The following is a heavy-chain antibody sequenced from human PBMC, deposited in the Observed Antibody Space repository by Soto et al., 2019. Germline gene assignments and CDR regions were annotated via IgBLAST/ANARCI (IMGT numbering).Heavy chain of an antibody. CDR3: ARDGTSRVDATSYYYYGMDV. CDR2: ISYDGSHK. J-gene: IGHJ6*02. Sequence: QVQLVESGGGVVQPGRSLRLSCAASGFTFSSYAMHWVRQAPGKGLEWVAVISYDGSHKYYADSVKGRFTISRDNSKNTLYLEMNSLRAEDTAVYYCARDGTSRVDATSYYYYGMDVWGQGTTVTVSS. D-gene: IGHD1-26*01. CDR1: GFTFSSYA. V-gene: IGHV3-30-3*01.